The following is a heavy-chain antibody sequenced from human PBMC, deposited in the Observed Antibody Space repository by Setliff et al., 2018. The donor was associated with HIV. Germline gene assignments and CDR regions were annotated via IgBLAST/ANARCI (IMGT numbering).Heavy chain of an antibody. CDR2: IYYSGFT. V-gene: IGHV4-59*08. J-gene: IGHJ4*02. Sequence: SSETLSLTCTVSGGSISSHYWSWIRQPPGKGLEWIGYIYYSGFTTYNPSLKSRVTISVDTTTNQVSLQVNSVTAVDTAVYYCARVPHRVVGTTTLLYHFDYWGLGTLVTVSS. CDR3: ARVPHRVVGTTTLLYHFDY. D-gene: IGHD1-26*01. CDR1: GGSISSHY.